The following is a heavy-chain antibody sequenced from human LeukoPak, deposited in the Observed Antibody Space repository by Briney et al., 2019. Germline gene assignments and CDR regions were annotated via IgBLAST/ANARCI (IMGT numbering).Heavy chain of an antibody. V-gene: IGHV3-23*01. J-gene: IGHJ4*02. D-gene: IGHD2-15*01. CDR1: GFTFSGFG. Sequence: GGSLRLSCAASGFTFSGFGMHWARQAPGKGLEWVSTISGSGGSTYYADSVKGRFTISRDNSKNTLALQMSSLRAEDTAVYYCAKDRPGVVVVAAKGDYWGQGTLVTVSS. CDR3: AKDRPGVVVVAAKGDY. CDR2: ISGSGGST.